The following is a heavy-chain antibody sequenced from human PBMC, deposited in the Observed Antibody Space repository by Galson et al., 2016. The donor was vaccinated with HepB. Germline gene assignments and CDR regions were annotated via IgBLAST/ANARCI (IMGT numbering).Heavy chain of an antibody. CDR3: ARWREDYQGSGRSFDY. V-gene: IGHV4-4*02. Sequence: ETLSLTCAVSNDSITSIYWWNWVRQTPGKGLEWIGEIYHSGTTNYHPSLKSRGTISIDKSKNQFSLKLTSVIAADTAVYYCARWREDYQGSGRSFDYWGQGTLVTVSS. CDR2: IYHSGTT. D-gene: IGHD3-10*01. J-gene: IGHJ4*02. CDR1: NDSITSIYW.